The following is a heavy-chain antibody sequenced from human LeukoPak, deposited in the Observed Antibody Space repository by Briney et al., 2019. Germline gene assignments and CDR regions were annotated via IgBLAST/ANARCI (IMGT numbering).Heavy chain of an antibody. Sequence: SETLSLTCTVSGGSISSSYYYWGWIRQPPGKGLEWIGSIYYSGSTYYNPSLKSRVTISVDTSKNQFSLKLSSVTAADTAVYYCASRYCSGGSCYFDYWGQGTLVTVSS. CDR3: ASRYCSGGSCYFDY. V-gene: IGHV4-39*01. J-gene: IGHJ4*02. CDR2: IYYSGST. D-gene: IGHD2-15*01. CDR1: GGSISSSYYY.